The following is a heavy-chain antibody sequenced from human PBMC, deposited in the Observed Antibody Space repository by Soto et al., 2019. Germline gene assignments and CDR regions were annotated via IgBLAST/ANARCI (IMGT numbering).Heavy chain of an antibody. J-gene: IGHJ5*02. CDR3: ARDRPIRYFDWTRGDNWFDP. D-gene: IGHD3-9*01. V-gene: IGHV4-34*01. CDR2: INHSGST. CDR1: GGSFSGYY. Sequence: SETLSLTCAVYGGSFSGYYWSWIRQPPGKGLEWIGEINHSGSTNYNPSLKSRVTISVDTSKNQFSLKLSSVTAADTAVYYCARDRPIRYFDWTRGDNWFDPWGQGTLVTVSS.